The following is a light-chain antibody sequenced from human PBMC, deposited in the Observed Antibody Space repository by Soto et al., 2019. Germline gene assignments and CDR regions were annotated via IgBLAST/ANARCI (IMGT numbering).Light chain of an antibody. CDR3: QQYGSSPWT. Sequence: EIVLTQSPATLSLSPGERATLSCRASQSVKTFLLWYQHRPGQAPRVLIYDASHRATGIPARFRGSGSGTDFTLTISRLEPEDFAVYYCQQYGSSPWTFGQGTKVDIK. CDR1: QSVKTF. CDR2: DAS. J-gene: IGKJ1*01. V-gene: IGKV3-20*01.